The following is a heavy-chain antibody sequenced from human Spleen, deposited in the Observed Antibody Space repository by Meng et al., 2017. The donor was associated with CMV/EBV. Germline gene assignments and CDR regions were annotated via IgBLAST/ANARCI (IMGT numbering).Heavy chain of an antibody. CDR1: GFTFSSYS. CDR2: ISSSSSYI. Sequence: GGSLRLSCAASGFTFSSYSMNWVRQAPGKGLEWVSSISSSSSYIYYADSVKGRFTISRDNAKNSLYLRMSGLRVEDTAVYYCARDQEGTRIPSPIHYGLDVWGQGTTVTVSS. J-gene: IGHJ6*02. V-gene: IGHV3-21*06. D-gene: IGHD5-18*01. CDR3: ARDQEGTRIPSPIHYGLDV.